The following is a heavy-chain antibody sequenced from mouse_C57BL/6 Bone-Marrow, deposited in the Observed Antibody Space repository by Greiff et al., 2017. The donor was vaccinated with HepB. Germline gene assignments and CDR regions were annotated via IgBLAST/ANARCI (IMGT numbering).Heavy chain of an antibody. J-gene: IGHJ1*03. Sequence: VQLQQSGPELVKPGASVKISCKASGYAFSSSWMNWVKQRPGKGLEWIGRIYPGDGDTNYNGKFKGKATLTADKSSSTAYMQLSSLTSEDSAVCFCAQLGRRYFDVWGTGTTVTVSS. CDR3: AQLGRRYFDV. CDR1: GYAFSSSW. V-gene: IGHV1-82*01. D-gene: IGHD4-1*02. CDR2: IYPGDGDT.